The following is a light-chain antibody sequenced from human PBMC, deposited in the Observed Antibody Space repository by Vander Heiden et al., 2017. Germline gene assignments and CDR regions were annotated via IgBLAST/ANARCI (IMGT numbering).Light chain of an antibody. CDR3: QQYYYWPPLT. CDR1: QSVSNN. J-gene: IGKJ4*01. CDR2: GAS. Sequence: EIVMTQSPATLSGALGERATLSCRASQSVSNNLAWYQQKPRQAPRLLIYGASSRATGIPARFSGSGYGTEFTLTISSLQSEDFAVYYCQQYYYWPPLTFGAGTKVEIK. V-gene: IGKV3-15*01.